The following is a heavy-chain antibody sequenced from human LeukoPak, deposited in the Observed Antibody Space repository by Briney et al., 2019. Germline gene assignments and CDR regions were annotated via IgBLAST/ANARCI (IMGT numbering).Heavy chain of an antibody. V-gene: IGHV1-69*05. CDR2: IIPIFGTA. D-gene: IGHD1-26*01. Sequence: SVKVSCKASGGTFSSHAISWVRQAPGQGLEWMGGIIPIFGTANYAQKFQGRVTITTDESTSTAYMELSSLRSEDTAVYYCARGSKREDFDYWGQGTLVTVSS. CDR3: ARGSKREDFDY. CDR1: GGTFSSHA. J-gene: IGHJ4*02.